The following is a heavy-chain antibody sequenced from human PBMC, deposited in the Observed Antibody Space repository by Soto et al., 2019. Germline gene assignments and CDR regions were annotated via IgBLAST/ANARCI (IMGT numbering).Heavy chain of an antibody. CDR2: IYYSGST. J-gene: IGHJ4*02. Sequence: QVQLQESGPGLVKPSETLSLTCTVSGGSISSYYWSWIRQPPGKGLEWIGYIYYSGSTNYNPSLKSRVTISVDTSKNQFSLKLSSVTAADTAVYYCARVSGGYYFDYWGQGTLVTVSS. CDR1: GGSISSYY. D-gene: IGHD2-15*01. V-gene: IGHV4-59*01. CDR3: ARVSGGYYFDY.